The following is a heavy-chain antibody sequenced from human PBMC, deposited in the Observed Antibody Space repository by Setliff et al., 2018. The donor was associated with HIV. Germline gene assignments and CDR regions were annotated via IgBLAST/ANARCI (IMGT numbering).Heavy chain of an antibody. J-gene: IGHJ4*02. Sequence: PGGSLRLSCAASGFTFSSYAMSWVRQAPGKGLEWVSATSGSGGSTYYADSLKGRFTISRDNSKNTLYLQMNSLRAEDTAVYYCAKDPRAAVATICDYWGQGTLVTVSS. CDR2: TSGSGGST. V-gene: IGHV3-23*01. CDR3: AKDPRAAVATICDY. D-gene: IGHD5-12*01. CDR1: GFTFSSYA.